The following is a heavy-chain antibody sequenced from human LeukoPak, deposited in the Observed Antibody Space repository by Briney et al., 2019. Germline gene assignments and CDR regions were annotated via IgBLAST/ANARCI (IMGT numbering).Heavy chain of an antibody. Sequence: TGGSLRLSCAASSGFTFTSNWMSWVRQAPGKGLEWVANIKEDGSEKHYVDSVKGRFTISRDNAKTSVYLQMNSLRVKDTAVYYCVMGGTFDIWGQGTLVTISS. CDR2: IKEDGSEK. CDR3: VMGGTFDI. D-gene: IGHD1-1*01. J-gene: IGHJ3*02. CDR1: SGFTFTSNW. V-gene: IGHV3-7*01.